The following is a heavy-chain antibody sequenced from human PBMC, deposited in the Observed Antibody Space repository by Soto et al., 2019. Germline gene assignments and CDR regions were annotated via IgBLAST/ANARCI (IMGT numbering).Heavy chain of an antibody. CDR2: ISVSDGST. Sequence: EVQLLESGGGLVQPGGSLRLSCAASGFTFSSYAMSWVRQAPGKGLEWVSTISVSDGSTYYADSVKCRFTISRDTSKNTLYLQMNSLRAEDTALYYCAKDSRGMDVWGKGTTVTVSS. CDR1: GFTFSSYA. CDR3: AKDSRGMDV. J-gene: IGHJ6*04. V-gene: IGHV3-23*01.